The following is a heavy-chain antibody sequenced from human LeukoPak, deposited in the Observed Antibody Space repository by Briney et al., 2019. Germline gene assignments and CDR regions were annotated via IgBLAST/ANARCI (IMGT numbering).Heavy chain of an antibody. V-gene: IGHV1-8*01. Sequence: GAPVKVSCKASGYTFTSYDINWVRQATGQGLEWMGWMNPNSGNTGYAQKFQGRVTMTRNTSISTAYMELSSLRSEDTAVYYCARVASSSWYYYYYGMDVWGQGTTVTVSS. D-gene: IGHD6-13*01. CDR2: MNPNSGNT. CDR1: GYTFTSYD. CDR3: ARVASSSWYYYYYGMDV. J-gene: IGHJ6*02.